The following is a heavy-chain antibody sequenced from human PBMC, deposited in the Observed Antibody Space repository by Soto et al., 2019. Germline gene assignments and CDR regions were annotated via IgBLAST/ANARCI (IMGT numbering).Heavy chain of an antibody. D-gene: IGHD3-3*01. CDR1: RLSFSKYA. V-gene: IGHV3-23*01. J-gene: IGHJ6*02. Sequence: PGGSLRLSCAASRLSFSKYAMSWVRQAPGKGLEWVSAISGSGATTYYADSVKGRFTISRDNSKNTLDLQMNSLRAEDTAVYYCAKGPTIFGVVISFEYYYGMYVWGRGTTVTVSS. CDR2: ISGSGATT. CDR3: AKGPTIFGVVISFEYYYGMYV.